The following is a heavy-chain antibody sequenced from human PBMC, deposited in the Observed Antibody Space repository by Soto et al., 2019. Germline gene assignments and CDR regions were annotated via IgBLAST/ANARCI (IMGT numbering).Heavy chain of an antibody. CDR2: ISYDGSNK. Sequence: GGSLRLSCAASGFTFSSYAMHWVRQAPGKGLEWVAVISYDGSNKYYADSVKGRFTISRDNSKNTLYLQMSSLRAEDTAVYYCARGGIVLMVSWFDPWGQGTLVTVSS. J-gene: IGHJ5*02. CDR1: GFTFSSYA. V-gene: IGHV3-30-3*01. CDR3: ARGGIVLMVSWFDP. D-gene: IGHD2-8*01.